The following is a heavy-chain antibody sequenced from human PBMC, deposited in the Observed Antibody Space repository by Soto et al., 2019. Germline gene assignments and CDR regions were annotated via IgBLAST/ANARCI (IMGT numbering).Heavy chain of an antibody. CDR2: ISGSGGIT. J-gene: IGHJ5*02. Sequence: EVQLLESGGGLVQPGESLRLSCAASGITFSSYAMNWVRQAPGKGLEWVSSISGSGGITPYADSVKGRFTISRDNSKNTLYLQMNTLRAEDTAIYYCAKAVATTFGWFDPWGQGTLVTVSS. CDR3: AKAVATTFGWFDP. V-gene: IGHV3-23*01. D-gene: IGHD2-15*01. CDR1: GITFSSYA.